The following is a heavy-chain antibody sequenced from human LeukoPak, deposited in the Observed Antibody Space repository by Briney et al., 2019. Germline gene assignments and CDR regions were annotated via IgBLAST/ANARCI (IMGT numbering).Heavy chain of an antibody. V-gene: IGHV4-4*07. CDR2: IYTTGST. D-gene: IGHD6-13*01. J-gene: IGHJ4*02. CDR3: ARQIAAAGKAGFDY. Sequence: SETLSLTCTVSDGSISSYYWTWIRQPAGKGLEWIGRIYTTGSTNYNPSLNSRVPMSVDTSKNQFSLKLSSVTAADTAVYYCARQIAAAGKAGFDYWGQGTLVSVSS. CDR1: DGSISSYY.